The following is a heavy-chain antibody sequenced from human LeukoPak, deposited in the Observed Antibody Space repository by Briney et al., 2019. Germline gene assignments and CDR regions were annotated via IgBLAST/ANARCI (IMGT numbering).Heavy chain of an antibody. CDR3: ARLSAMSIGRGGDC. V-gene: IGHV5-51*01. CDR1: GYSFTTYW. Sequence: GESLKISCKASGYSFTTYWIGWVRQMPGKGLEWMGNIYPGDSDARYSPSFQGQVTISVDKSISTAYLQWSSLKASDTAVYYCARLSAMSIGRGGDCWGQGTLVTVSS. CDR2: IYPGDSDA. J-gene: IGHJ4*02. D-gene: IGHD2-2*01.